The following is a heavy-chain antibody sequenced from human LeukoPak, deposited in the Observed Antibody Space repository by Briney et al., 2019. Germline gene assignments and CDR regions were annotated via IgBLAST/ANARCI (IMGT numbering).Heavy chain of an antibody. CDR3: AKGREMATIEDY. J-gene: IGHJ4*02. D-gene: IGHD5-24*01. Sequence: GGSLRLSCAASGFPFSSYAMSWFRHAPGKGLEWVSAISGSGGSTYYSDSVKGRFTIFRDNSKNTLYLQMNSLRAEDSAVYYCAKGREMATIEDYCGQGTLVTVSS. CDR1: GFPFSSYA. CDR2: ISGSGGST. V-gene: IGHV3-23*01.